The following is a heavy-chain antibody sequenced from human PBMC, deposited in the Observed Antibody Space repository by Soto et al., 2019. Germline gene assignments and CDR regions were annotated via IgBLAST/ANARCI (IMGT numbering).Heavy chain of an antibody. J-gene: IGHJ6*02. Sequence: GGSLRLSCAASGFTFSSYAMHWVRQAPGKGLEWVAVISYDGSNKYYADSGKGRFTISRDNSKNTLYLQMNSLRAEDTAVYYCARDGNAYSSAYYYCYYGMDVWGQGTTVTVSS. CDR3: ARDGNAYSSAYYYCYYGMDV. CDR2: ISYDGSNK. D-gene: IGHD6-6*01. V-gene: IGHV3-30-3*01. CDR1: GFTFSSYA.